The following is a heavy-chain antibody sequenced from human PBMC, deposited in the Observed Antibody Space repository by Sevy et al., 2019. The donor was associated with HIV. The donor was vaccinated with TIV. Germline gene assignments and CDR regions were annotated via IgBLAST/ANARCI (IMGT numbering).Heavy chain of an antibody. Sequence: ASVKVSCKASGGTFSSYAISWVRQAPGQGLEWMGGIIPIFGTANYAQKFQGRVTITADESTSTAYMELSGLRSEDTALYYCARNGYDSSYYYGMDVWGQGTTVTVSS. CDR1: GGTFSSYA. CDR3: ARNGYDSSYYYGMDV. V-gene: IGHV1-69*13. CDR2: IIPIFGTA. J-gene: IGHJ6*02. D-gene: IGHD3-22*01.